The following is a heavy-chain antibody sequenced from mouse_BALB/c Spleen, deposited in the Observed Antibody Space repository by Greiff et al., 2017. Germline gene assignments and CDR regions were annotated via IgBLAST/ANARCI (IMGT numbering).Heavy chain of an antibody. J-gene: IGHJ4*01. CDR3: ARGYDDAMDY. V-gene: IGHV5-4*02. CDR2: ISDGGSYT. Sequence: LMESGGGLVKPGGSLKLSCAASGFTFSDYYMYWVRQTPEKRLEWVATISDGGSYTYYPDSVKGRFTISRDNAKNNLYLQMSSLKSEDTAMYYCARGYDDAMDYWGQGTSVTVSS. D-gene: IGHD2-14*01. CDR1: GFTFSDYY.